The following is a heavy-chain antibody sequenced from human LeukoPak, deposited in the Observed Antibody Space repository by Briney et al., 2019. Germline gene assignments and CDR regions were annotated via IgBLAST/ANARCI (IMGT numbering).Heavy chain of an antibody. CDR1: GGTFSSYA. D-gene: IGHD5-24*01. V-gene: IGHV1-69*05. Sequence: ASVKVSCTASGGTFSSYAISWVRQAPGQRLEWMGGIIPIFGTANYAQKFQGRVTITTDESTSTAYMELSSLRSEDTAVYYCARDGVDGHTGDDAFDIWGQGTMVTVSS. J-gene: IGHJ3*02. CDR2: IIPIFGTA. CDR3: ARDGVDGHTGDDAFDI.